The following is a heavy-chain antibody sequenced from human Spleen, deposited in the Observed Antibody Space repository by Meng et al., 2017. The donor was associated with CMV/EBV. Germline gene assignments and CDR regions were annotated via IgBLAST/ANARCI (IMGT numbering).Heavy chain of an antibody. D-gene: IGHD3-9*01. CDR3: ARVTPTRLVDY. CDR1: GYIFTGYY. CDR2: INPNSGDT. J-gene: IGHJ4*02. Sequence: ASVKVSCKASGYIFTGYYMHWVRQAPGQGLEWMGWINPNSGDTTYAQKFQGRVIMTRDTSTSTAYMELRSLRSDDTAVYYCARVTPTRLVDYWGQGTLVTVSS. V-gene: IGHV1-2*02.